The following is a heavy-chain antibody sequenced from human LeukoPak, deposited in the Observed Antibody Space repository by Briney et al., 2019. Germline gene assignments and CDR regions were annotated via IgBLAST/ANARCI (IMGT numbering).Heavy chain of an antibody. D-gene: IGHD3-10*01. J-gene: IGHJ4*02. CDR2: IKQDGGET. CDR1: GFTFSGSW. V-gene: IGHV3-7*01. CDR3: ARDPYGSGSYFDY. Sequence: GSLRLSCAASGFTFSGSWMGWVRQAPGKGLEWVANIKQDGGETYYVDSVKGRFTISRDNAKNSLYLQMNSLRAEDTAVYYCARDPYGSGSYFDYWGQGTLVTVSS.